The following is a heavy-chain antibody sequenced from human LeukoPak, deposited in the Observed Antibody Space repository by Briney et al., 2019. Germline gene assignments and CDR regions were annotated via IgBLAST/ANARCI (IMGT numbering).Heavy chain of an antibody. CDR3: ARGRYSGSYYY. CDR2: INHSGST. D-gene: IGHD1-26*01. V-gene: IGHV4-34*01. Sequence: SETLSLTCAVYGGSFSGYYWSWMRHPPGKGREWIGEINHSGSTNYNPSLKSRVTISVDTSKNQFSLKLSSVTAADTAVYYCARGRYSGSYYYWGQGTLVTVSS. J-gene: IGHJ4*02. CDR1: GGSFSGYY.